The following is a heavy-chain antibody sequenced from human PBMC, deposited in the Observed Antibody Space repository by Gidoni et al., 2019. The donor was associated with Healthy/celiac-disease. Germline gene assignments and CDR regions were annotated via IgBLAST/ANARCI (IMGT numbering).Heavy chain of an antibody. J-gene: IGHJ4*02. CDR2: INHSGST. V-gene: IGHV4-34*01. CDR3: ARGRTGRPALDY. Sequence: RRQPWGAGLVKPSETLSRTCAVYRGAFSGYYWSWIRQPPGKGLEWIGEINHSGSTNYNPSLKSRVTISVDTSKNQFSLKLSSVTAADTAVYYCARGRTGRPALDYWGQGTLVTVSS. CDR1: RGAFSGYY.